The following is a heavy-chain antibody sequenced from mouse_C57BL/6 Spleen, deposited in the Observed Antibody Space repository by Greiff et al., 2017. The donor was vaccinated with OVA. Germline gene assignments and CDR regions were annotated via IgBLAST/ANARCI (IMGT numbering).Heavy chain of an antibody. V-gene: IGHV5-17*01. Sequence: EVHLVESGGGLVKPGGSLKLSCAASGFTFSDYGMHWVRQAPEKGLEWVAYISSGSSTIYYADTVKGRFTISRDNAKNTLFLQMTSLRSEDTAMYYCARRTGTGWFAYWGQGTLVTVSA. CDR3: ARRTGTGWFAY. CDR2: ISSGSSTI. J-gene: IGHJ3*01. D-gene: IGHD4-1*01. CDR1: GFTFSDYG.